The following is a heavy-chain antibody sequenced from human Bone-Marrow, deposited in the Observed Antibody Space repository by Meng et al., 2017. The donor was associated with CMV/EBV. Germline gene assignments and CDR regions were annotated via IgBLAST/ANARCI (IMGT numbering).Heavy chain of an antibody. Sequence: GESLKISCAVSGFTFNNYWMSWVRQAPGKGLEWVANIKQDGSEKYYVDSVRGRFTISRDNAKNSLYLQMNSLRAGDTAVYYCARDLLWTLYSSGWPSAGYWGQGTLVTVSS. J-gene: IGHJ1*01. CDR1: GFTFNNYW. D-gene: IGHD6-19*01. CDR2: IKQDGSEK. CDR3: ARDLLWTLYSSGWPSAGY. V-gene: IGHV3-7*01.